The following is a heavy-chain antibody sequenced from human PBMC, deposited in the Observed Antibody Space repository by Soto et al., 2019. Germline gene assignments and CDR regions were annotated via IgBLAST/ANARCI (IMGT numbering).Heavy chain of an antibody. D-gene: IGHD2-2*01. CDR1: GYTFINYY. V-gene: IGHV1-69*11. CDR2: INPIGDTT. Sequence: SVKVSCKASGYTFINYYIHWVRQAPGQGHEWMGRINPIGDTTNYAQKFQGRVTITADESTSTAYMELSSLRSEDTAVYYCARSQGSSTSLEIYYYYYYGMDVWGQGTTVTVSS. CDR3: ARSQGSSTSLEIYYYYYYGMDV. J-gene: IGHJ6*02.